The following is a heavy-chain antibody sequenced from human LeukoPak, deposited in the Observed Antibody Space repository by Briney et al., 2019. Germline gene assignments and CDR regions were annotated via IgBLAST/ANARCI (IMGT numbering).Heavy chain of an antibody. D-gene: IGHD2-15*01. Sequence: GGSLRFSCAASGFTFSGYWMHWVRQAPGKGRVWVSRIKSDGRSTTYAAAVKGRFTISRDNAKHTLYLEMNSLRAEDTAVYYCARIFAAAHIDYWGQGTLVTVSS. CDR2: IKSDGRST. CDR3: ARIFAAAHIDY. CDR1: GFTFSGYW. J-gene: IGHJ4*02. V-gene: IGHV3-74*01.